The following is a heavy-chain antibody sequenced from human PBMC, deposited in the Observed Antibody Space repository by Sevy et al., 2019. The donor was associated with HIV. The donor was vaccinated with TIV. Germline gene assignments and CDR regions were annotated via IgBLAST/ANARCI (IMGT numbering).Heavy chain of an antibody. J-gene: IGHJ4*02. CDR2: MNPSASEK. V-gene: IGHV3-7*01. D-gene: IGHD7-27*01. CDR1: GFTFNTYW. CDR3: ATDLNWANY. Sequence: GGSLRLSCAASGFTFNTYWMTWVRQAPGKGLESVANMNPSASEKYYMDSVKGRFTISRDNAKNSLNLQMNSLRAEDTAVYYCATDLNWANYWGQGTLVTVSS.